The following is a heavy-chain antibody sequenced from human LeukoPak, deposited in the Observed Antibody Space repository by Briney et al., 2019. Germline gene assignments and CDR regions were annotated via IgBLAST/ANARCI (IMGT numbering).Heavy chain of an antibody. CDR2: FDPEDGET. V-gene: IGHV1-24*01. J-gene: IGHJ1*01. CDR3: AAVPHMINEYFHH. Sequence: ASVKVSCKVSGHTLSEFSMHWVRQAPGKGLEWMGGFDPEDGETVYAQKFQDRVTMTEDSSTDTAYMELDRLRSDDTAFYYCAAVPHMINEYFHHWGQGTLVTVSS. D-gene: IGHD3-22*01. CDR1: GHTLSEFS.